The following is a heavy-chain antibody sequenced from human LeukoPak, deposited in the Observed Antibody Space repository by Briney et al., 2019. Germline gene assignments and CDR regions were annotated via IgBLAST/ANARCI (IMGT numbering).Heavy chain of an antibody. CDR1: GFTFDDYV. J-gene: IGHJ6*03. Sequence: GGSLRLSCAASGFTFDDYVMSWVRQAPGKGLEWVAGINWKGDSTGYVDSVKGRFTISRDNAKNSLYLQMNGLRAEDTALYYCARGRGSFYYYYMDVWGKGTTVTVSS. CDR3: ARGRGSFYYYYMDV. CDR2: INWKGDST. V-gene: IGHV3-20*04.